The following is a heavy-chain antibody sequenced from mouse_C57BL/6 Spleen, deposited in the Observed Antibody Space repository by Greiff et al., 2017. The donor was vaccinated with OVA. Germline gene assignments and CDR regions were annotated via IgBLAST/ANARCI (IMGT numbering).Heavy chain of an antibody. D-gene: IGHD2-13*01. J-gene: IGHJ4*01. CDR3: ARPLTRPYYAREY. V-gene: IGHV5-17*01. Sequence: EVHLVESGGGLVKPGGSLKLSCAASGFTFSDYGMHWVRQAPEKGLEWVAYISSGSSTIYYADTVKGRFTISRDNAKNTLFLQMTSLRSEDTAMYNCARPLTRPYYAREYWGQGTSVTVSS. CDR1: GFTFSDYG. CDR2: ISSGSSTI.